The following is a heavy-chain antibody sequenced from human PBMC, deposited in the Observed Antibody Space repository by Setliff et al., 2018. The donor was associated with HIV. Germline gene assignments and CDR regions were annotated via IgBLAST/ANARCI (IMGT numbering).Heavy chain of an antibody. D-gene: IGHD6-13*01. Sequence: ASVKVSCKASGDAFTDYYIHWVRQAPGQGLEWMGWINPNSGGTNYAQKFQGRVTMTRDTSISTAFMDLSRQRSDDTAVYYCARDPGYKSSWYGAFDIWGQGTMVTVSS. J-gene: IGHJ3*02. CDR1: GDAFTDYY. CDR3: ARDPGYKSSWYGAFDI. CDR2: INPNSGGT. V-gene: IGHV1-2*02.